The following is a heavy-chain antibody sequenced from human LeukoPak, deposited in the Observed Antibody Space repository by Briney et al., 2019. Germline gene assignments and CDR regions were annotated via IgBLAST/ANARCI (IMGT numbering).Heavy chain of an antibody. CDR3: ARDRGSGDSFDL. CDR1: GFTFSSYA. D-gene: IGHD6-19*01. CDR2: IWFDGSNQ. Sequence: SLRLSCAASGFTFSSYAMSWVRQAPGKGLEWVAVIWFDGSNQYYVDSVRGRFSISRDNSKNTLYLQMNTLRAEDTGVYYCARDRGSGDSFDLWGQGAMVTVSS. J-gene: IGHJ3*01. V-gene: IGHV3-33*08.